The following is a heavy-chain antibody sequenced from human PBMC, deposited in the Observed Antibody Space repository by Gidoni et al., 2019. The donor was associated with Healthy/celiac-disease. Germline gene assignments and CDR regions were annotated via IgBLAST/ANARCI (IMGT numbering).Heavy chain of an antibody. D-gene: IGHD3-22*01. CDR2: IIPIFGTA. CDR3: ARGVDSSGYYCPQTPRPSYRLCFDL. Sequence: APGQGLEWMGGIIPIFGTANYAQKFQGRVTITADESTSTAYMELSSLRSEDTAVYYCARGVDSSGYYCPQTPRPSYRLCFDLWGRGTMVTVSS. V-gene: IGHV1-69*01. J-gene: IGHJ2*01.